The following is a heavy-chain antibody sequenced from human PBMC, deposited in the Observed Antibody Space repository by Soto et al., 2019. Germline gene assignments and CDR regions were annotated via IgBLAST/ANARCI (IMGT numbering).Heavy chain of an antibody. CDR2: ILVDGRT. J-gene: IGHJ3*02. V-gene: IGHV3-23*01. Sequence: LRLSCAASGFICSSYDMSWVRQAPGKGLEWVSTILVDGRTFYVDSVKGRFTISRDSSQNTVYLQMNSLTAGDTALYYCAKATATGGGAFDICGQGTMVTVSS. CDR1: GFICSSYD. D-gene: IGHD2-8*02. CDR3: AKATATGGGAFDI.